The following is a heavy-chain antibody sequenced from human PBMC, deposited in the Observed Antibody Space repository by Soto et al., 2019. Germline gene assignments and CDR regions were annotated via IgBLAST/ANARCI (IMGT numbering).Heavy chain of an antibody. V-gene: IGHV1-69*13. CDR3: ARGGPLVAAALAYCGGDCYSTWFDP. CDR1: GGTFSSYA. D-gene: IGHD2-21*02. CDR2: IIPIFGTA. Sequence: SVKVSCKASGGTFSSYAISWVRQAPGQGLEWMGGIIPIFGTANYAQKFQGRVTITADESTSTAYMELSSLRSEDTAVYYCARGGPLVAAALAYCGGDCYSTWFDPWGQGTLVTVSS. J-gene: IGHJ5*02.